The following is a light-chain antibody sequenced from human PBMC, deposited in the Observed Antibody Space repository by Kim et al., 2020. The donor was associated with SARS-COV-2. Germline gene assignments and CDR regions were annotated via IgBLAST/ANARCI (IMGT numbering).Light chain of an antibody. V-gene: IGKV4-1*01. CDR1: QSILFSSNNKNY. Sequence: DIVMTQSPDSLAVSLGERATINCKSSQSILFSSNNKNYLAWYQQKPGQPPKLLIYWASTRESGVPDRFSGSGSGTDFTLTISGLQAVDVAVYYCQQYYSTPLTFGGGTKLEIK. CDR3: QQYYSTPLT. J-gene: IGKJ4*01. CDR2: WAS.